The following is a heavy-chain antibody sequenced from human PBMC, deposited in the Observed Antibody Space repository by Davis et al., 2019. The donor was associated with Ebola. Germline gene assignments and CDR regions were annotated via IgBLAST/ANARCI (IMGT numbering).Heavy chain of an antibody. CDR3: ARGSSFGY. CDR2: IYYSGST. CDR1: GGSISSSSYY. V-gene: IGHV4-39*01. Sequence: PSETLSLTCTVSGGSISSSSYYWGWIRQPPGKGLEWIGSIYYSGSTYYNPSLKSRVTISVDTSKNQFSLKLSSVTAADTAVYYCARGSSFGYWGQGTLVTVSS. J-gene: IGHJ4*02.